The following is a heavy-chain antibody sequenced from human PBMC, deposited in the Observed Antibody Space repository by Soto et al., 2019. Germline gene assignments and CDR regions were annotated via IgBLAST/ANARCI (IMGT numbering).Heavy chain of an antibody. V-gene: IGHV3-30-3*01. CDR2: ISYHGNNK. D-gene: IGHD3-3*01. J-gene: IGHJ4*02. CDR3: ARDPVLSYDFWSGWYFDY. CDR1: GFTFSNYA. Sequence: QVQLVESGGGVVQPGRSPRLSCAASGFTFSNYAMHWVRQAPGKWLEWVAVISYHGNNKYYADSVKGRFTISRDNSKNSLYLQINSLRAEDTAVYYCARDPVLSYDFWSGWYFDYWGQGTLVTVSS.